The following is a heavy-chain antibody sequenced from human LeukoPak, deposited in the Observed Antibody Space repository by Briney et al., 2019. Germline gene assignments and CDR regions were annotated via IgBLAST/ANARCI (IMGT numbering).Heavy chain of an antibody. CDR3: ACGTSAHYYYYYYMDV. J-gene: IGHJ6*03. V-gene: IGHV4-59*01. Sequence: SETLSLTCTVSGGSISNYYWSWIRQPPGKELEWIGYIYYIGSTNYNPSLKRRVTISVDTSKNQFSLKLSSVTAADTAVYYCACGTSAHYYYYYYMDVWGKGTTVTVSS. CDR2: IYYIGST. CDR1: GGSISNYY. D-gene: IGHD1-26*01.